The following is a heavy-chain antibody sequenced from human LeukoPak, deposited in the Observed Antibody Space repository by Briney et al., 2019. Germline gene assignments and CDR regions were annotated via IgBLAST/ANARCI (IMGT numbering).Heavy chain of an antibody. CDR3: AKKGYAGSGTYSYYFDY. Sequence: PGGSLRLSCAASGFTFSNYAMSWVRQAPGRGLEWVSTINDRGIATYYADSVKGRFTISRDNSKNTLSLQVSSLTAEDTAIYYCAKKGYAGSGTYSYYFDYWGQGALVTVSS. V-gene: IGHV3-23*01. CDR1: GFTFSNYA. D-gene: IGHD3-10*01. J-gene: IGHJ4*02. CDR2: INDRGIAT.